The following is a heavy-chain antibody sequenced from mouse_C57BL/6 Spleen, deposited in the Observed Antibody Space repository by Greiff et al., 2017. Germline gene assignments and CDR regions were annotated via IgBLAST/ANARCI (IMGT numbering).Heavy chain of an antibody. Sequence: VQLQQSGTVLARPGASVKMSCKTSGYTFTSYWMHWVKQRPGQGLEWIGAIYPGNSDTSYNQKFKGKAKLTAVTSASTAYMELSSLTNEDSAVYYCTRGSPHYYGGSYGPHDVWGTGTTVTVSS. V-gene: IGHV1-5*01. CDR3: TRGSPHYYGGSYGPHDV. CDR1: GYTFTSYW. CDR2: IYPGNSDT. D-gene: IGHD1-1*01. J-gene: IGHJ1*03.